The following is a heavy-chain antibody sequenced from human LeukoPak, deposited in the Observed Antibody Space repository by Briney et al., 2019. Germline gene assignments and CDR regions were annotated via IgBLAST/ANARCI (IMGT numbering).Heavy chain of an antibody. J-gene: IGHJ4*02. CDR2: IWYDGNNK. V-gene: IGHV3-33*01. Sequence: GGSLRLSCAASGFIFSSYGMHWVRQAPGKGLEWVAVIWYDGNNKYYADSAKGRFTISRDNSKNTLYLQMNSLRAEDTAVYYCARDVTVAAETFDYWGQVTLVTVSS. D-gene: IGHD6-19*01. CDR1: GFIFSSYG. CDR3: ARDVTVAAETFDY.